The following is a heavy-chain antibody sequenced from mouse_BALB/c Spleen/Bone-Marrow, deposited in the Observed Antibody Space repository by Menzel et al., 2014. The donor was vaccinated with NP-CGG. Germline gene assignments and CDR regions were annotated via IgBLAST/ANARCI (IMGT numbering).Heavy chain of an antibody. CDR2: INPESSTI. J-gene: IGHJ2*01. CDR3: ARLGYYGYFVD. D-gene: IGHD2-3*01. V-gene: IGHV4-1*02. CDR1: GFDFRRYW. Sequence: EVKLMESGGGLVQPGGSLKLSCAASGFDFRRYWMSWVRQAPGKGLEWIGEINPESSTINYTPSLRYKFIISRDSAKNTLYLQMSKVRSEDTALYYCARLGYYGYFVDWGQGTTLTVSS.